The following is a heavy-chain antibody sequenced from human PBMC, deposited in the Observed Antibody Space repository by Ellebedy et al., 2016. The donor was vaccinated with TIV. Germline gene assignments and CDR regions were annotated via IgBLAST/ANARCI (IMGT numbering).Heavy chain of an antibody. CDR3: VRHRVSTAMY. D-gene: IGHD5-18*01. CDR2: IYSSGDT. Sequence: MPSETLSLTCTVSGASISSYYWSWIRQPPGKGLEWIGYIYSSGDTFYNPSLKSRVTISVDTSKNQFSLRLSSVTAADTAVYCCVRHRVSTAMYWGQGTLVSVSS. CDR1: GASISSYY. V-gene: IGHV4-59*08. J-gene: IGHJ4*02.